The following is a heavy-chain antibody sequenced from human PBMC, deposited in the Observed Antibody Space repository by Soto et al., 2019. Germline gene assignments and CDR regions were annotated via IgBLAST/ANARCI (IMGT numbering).Heavy chain of an antibody. D-gene: IGHD5-12*01. Sequence: QVQLVESGGGVVQPGRSLRLSCAASGFTFSSYGMHWVRQAPGKGLEWVAVIWYDGSNKYYADSVKGRFTISRDNSKNTLYLQMNSLRAEDTAVYYCARGNIVATIHAFVIWGQGTMVTVSS. CDR3: ARGNIVATIHAFVI. CDR1: GFTFSSYG. V-gene: IGHV3-33*01. CDR2: IWYDGSNK. J-gene: IGHJ3*02.